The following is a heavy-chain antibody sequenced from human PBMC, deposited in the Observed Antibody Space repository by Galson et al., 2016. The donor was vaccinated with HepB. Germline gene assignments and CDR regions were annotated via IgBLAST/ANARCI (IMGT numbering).Heavy chain of an antibody. Sequence: SLRLSCAASGFTFSGYGMHWVRQAPGKGLEWVAADSMDGRRKFYADSVKGRFTISRDNSNNILFLQMSSLSAEDTAVYYCARTQRNGDELDYWGQGTLVTVSS. V-gene: IGHV3-30*03. D-gene: IGHD4-17*01. CDR1: GFTFSGYG. CDR3: ARTQRNGDELDY. CDR2: DSMDGRRK. J-gene: IGHJ4*02.